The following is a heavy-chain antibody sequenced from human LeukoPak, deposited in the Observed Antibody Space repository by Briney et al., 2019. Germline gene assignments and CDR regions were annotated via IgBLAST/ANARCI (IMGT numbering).Heavy chain of an antibody. V-gene: IGHV3-53*01. CDR1: GFTFSSNY. CDR3: ARGAAGRGGYFDY. J-gene: IGHJ4*02. D-gene: IGHD6-13*01. CDR2: IYSGGST. Sequence: GGSLRLSCAASGFTFSSNYMSWVRQAPGKGLEWVSVIYSGGSTYYADSVKGRFTISRDNSKNTLYPQMNSLRAEDTAVYYCARGAAGRGGYFDYWGQGTLVTVSS.